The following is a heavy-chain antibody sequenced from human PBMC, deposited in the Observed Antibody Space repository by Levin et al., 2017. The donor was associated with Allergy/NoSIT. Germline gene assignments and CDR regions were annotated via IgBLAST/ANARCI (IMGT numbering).Heavy chain of an antibody. D-gene: IGHD1-14*01. V-gene: IGHV6-1*01. CDR3: ARDGPAISVFDY. J-gene: IGHJ4*01. Sequence: PSETLSLTCAISGDTVSSNTATWNWLRYSPSRGLEWLGRTYYRSVWKNDYAPSLKSRLSVSPDISKNQFFLQLTSVTPEDTAIYYCARDGPAISVFDYWGHGTLVTVSS. CDR2: TYYRSVWKN. CDR1: GDTVSSNTAT.